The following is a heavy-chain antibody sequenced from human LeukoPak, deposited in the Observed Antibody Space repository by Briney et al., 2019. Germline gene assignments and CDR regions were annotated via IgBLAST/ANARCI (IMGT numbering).Heavy chain of an antibody. J-gene: IGHJ4*02. CDR2: INHSGST. Sequence: SETLSLTCAVYGGSFSGYYWSWIRQPPGKGLEWIGEINHSGSTNYNPSLKSRVTISVNTSKNQFSLKLSSVTAADTAVYYCARRGSSYYYGSGSYAFDYWGQGTLVTVSS. V-gene: IGHV4-34*01. CDR3: ARRGSSYYYGSGSYAFDY. D-gene: IGHD3-10*01. CDR1: GGSFSGYY.